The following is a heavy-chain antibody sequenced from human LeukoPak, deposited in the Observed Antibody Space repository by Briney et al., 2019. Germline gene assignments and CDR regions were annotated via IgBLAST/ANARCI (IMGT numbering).Heavy chain of an antibody. CDR2: IYYGGST. J-gene: IGHJ4*02. CDR1: GGSISSYY. CDR3: ARLHNPYYYDSSGYYHDY. V-gene: IGHV4-59*01. Sequence: PSETLSLTCTVSGGSISSYYWSWIRQPPGKGLEWIGYIYYGGSTNYNPSLKSRVTISVDTSKNQFSLKLSSATAADTAVYYCARLHNPYYYDSSGYYHDYWGQGTLVTVSS. D-gene: IGHD3-22*01.